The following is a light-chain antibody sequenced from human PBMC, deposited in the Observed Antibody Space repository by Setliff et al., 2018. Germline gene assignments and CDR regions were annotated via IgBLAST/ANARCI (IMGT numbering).Light chain of an antibody. CDR1: NIGSKS. CDR3: HVWDSSSDRRV. V-gene: IGLV3-21*04. CDR2: YDS. J-gene: IGLJ1*01. Sequence: SYELTQPPSVSVAPGKTARITCGGNNIGSKSVHWYQQKPGQAPVLVIYYDSDRPSGIPERFSGSNSGNTATLTISRVEAGDEADYYCHVWDSSSDRRVFGTGTKVTVL.